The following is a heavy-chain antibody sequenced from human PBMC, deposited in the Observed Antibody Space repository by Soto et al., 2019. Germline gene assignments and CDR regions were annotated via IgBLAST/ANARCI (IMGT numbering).Heavy chain of an antibody. D-gene: IGHD4-17*01. CDR3: SSLKVMYGDYYGRDV. CDR1: GGTFNSYP. CDR2: IIPILGTA. V-gene: IGHV1-69*01. J-gene: IGHJ6*02. Sequence: QVQLVQSGAEVKKPGSSVKVSCKASGGTFNSYPISWVRQAPGQGLEWMGGIIPILGTANYAQKFQGRVTITADESTSTAYMELSSLRSEDTALYYWSSLKVMYGDYYGRDVWGQGTTVIVSS.